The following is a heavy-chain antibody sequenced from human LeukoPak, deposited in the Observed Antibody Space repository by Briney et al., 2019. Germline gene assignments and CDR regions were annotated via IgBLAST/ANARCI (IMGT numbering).Heavy chain of an antibody. Sequence: SETLSLTCTVSGYSISSGYYWGWIRQPPGKGLEWIGSIYHSGSTYYNPSLKSRVTISVDTSKNQFSLKLSSVTAADTAAYYCARWRGATNFDYWGQGTLVTVSS. CDR3: ARWRGATNFDY. CDR2: IYHSGST. D-gene: IGHD1-26*01. V-gene: IGHV4-38-2*02. J-gene: IGHJ4*02. CDR1: GYSISSGYY.